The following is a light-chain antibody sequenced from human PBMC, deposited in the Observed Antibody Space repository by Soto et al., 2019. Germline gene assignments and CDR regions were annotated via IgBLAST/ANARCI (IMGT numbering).Light chain of an antibody. CDR2: GVY. CDR3: QQYGSSRT. CDR1: QTGNNNY. V-gene: IGKV3-20*01. J-gene: IGKJ1*01. Sequence: IELSQSPATLSLSTGERATLSCRASQTGNNNYLAWYQHKSGQAPRLLIYGVYTRARGIPDRFSGSGSGTDFTLTISRLEPEDFAVYYCQQYGSSRTFGQGTKVDI.